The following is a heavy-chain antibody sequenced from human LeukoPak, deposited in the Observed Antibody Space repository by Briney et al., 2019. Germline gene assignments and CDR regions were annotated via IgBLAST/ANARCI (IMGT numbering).Heavy chain of an antibody. CDR2: INTNTGNP. J-gene: IGHJ3*02. CDR1: GYTFTSYA. V-gene: IGHV7-4-1*02. Sequence: GASVKVSCKASGYTFTSYAMNWVRQAPGQGLEWMGWINTNTGNPTCAQGFTGRFVFSLDTSVSTAYLQISSLKAEDTAVYYCARDDIRTGNDPFGIWGQGTMVTVSS. D-gene: IGHD1-1*01. CDR3: ARDDIRTGNDPFGI.